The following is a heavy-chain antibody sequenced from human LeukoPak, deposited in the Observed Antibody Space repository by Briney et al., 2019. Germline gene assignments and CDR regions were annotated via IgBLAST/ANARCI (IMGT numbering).Heavy chain of an antibody. Sequence: ASVKVSCKASGYTFTSYDINWVRQATGQGLEWMGWMNPNSGNTGYAQKFQGRVTMTKNTSISTAYMELSSLRSEDTAVYYCARVGVVPADSWFDPWGQGTLVTVSS. D-gene: IGHD2-2*01. CDR2: MNPNSGNT. V-gene: IGHV1-8*01. J-gene: IGHJ5*02. CDR1: GYTFTSYD. CDR3: ARVGVVPADSWFDP.